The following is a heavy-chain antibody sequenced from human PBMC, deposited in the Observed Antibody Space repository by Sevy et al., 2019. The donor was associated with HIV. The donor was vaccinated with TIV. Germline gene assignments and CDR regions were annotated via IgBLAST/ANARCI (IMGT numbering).Heavy chain of an antibody. V-gene: IGHV1-2*02. D-gene: IGHD2-2*03. J-gene: IGHJ3*02. CDR3: ASSSGYCSSTSCPRHWGAFDI. CDR2: INPNSGGT. Sequence: ASVKVSCKASGYTFTGYYMHWVRQAPGQGLEWMGWINPNSGGTNYAQKFQGRVTVTRDTSISTAYMELSRLRSDDTAVYYCASSSGYCSSTSCPRHWGAFDIWGQGTMVTVSS. CDR1: GYTFTGYY.